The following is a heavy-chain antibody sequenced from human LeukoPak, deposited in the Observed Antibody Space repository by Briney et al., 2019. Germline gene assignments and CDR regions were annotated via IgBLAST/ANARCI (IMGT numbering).Heavy chain of an antibody. CDR2: IYPGDSDT. D-gene: IGHD3-10*01. CDR1: GYSFTSYW. J-gene: IGHJ6*03. V-gene: IGHV5-51*01. Sequence: GESLKISCKGSGYSFTSYWIGWVRQMPGKGLEWMGIIYPGDSDTRYSPSFQGQVPISADKSISTAYLQWSSLKASDTAMYYCARSEQSYYYGSGSRYYYYYYYMDVWGKGTTVTVSS. CDR3: ARSEQSYYYGSGSRYYYYYYYMDV.